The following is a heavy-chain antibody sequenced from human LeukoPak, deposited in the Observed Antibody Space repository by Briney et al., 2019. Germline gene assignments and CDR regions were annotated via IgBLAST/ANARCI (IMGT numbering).Heavy chain of an antibody. J-gene: IGHJ4*02. D-gene: IGHD6-19*01. CDR1: GGSFSGYY. CDR3: ARVGPYSSGPGRY. Sequence: SETLSLTCAVYGGSFSGYYWSWIRQPPGKGLGWIGEINHSGSTYYNPSLKSRVTISVDTSKNQFSLKLSSVTAADTAVYYCARVGPYSSGPGRYWGQGTLVTVSS. CDR2: INHSGST. V-gene: IGHV4-34*01.